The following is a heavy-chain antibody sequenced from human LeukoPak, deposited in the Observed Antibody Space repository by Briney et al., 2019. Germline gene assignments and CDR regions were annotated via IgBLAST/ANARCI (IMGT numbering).Heavy chain of an antibody. CDR3: ARLGWIEVAHFDY. CDR1: RFNVSSNY. J-gene: IGHJ4*02. Sequence: PGGSLRLSCAAHRFNVSSNYMSTVRQTPGKGLGGVYVIYSDGRIHYAVPVKGRFNISRNNSKNSLYLQMDSLTAEDTAVYYCARLGWIEVAHFDYWGQGTLVTVSS. D-gene: IGHD2-15*01. V-gene: IGHV3-66*02. CDR2: IYSDGRI.